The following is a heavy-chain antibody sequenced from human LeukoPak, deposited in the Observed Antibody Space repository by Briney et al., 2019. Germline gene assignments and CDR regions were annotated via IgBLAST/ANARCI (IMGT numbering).Heavy chain of an antibody. J-gene: IGHJ6*03. CDR3: ARVNWYYDFWSGYSSPYYYYYYMDV. Sequence: SETLSLTCTVSGGSISSGDYYWSWIRQPRGKGLEWIGYIYYSGSTYYNPSLKSRVTIGVEKAKNQFSLKLSSVTAADTAVYYCARVNWYYDFWSGYSSPYYYYYYMDVWGKGTTVTVFS. D-gene: IGHD3-3*01. CDR1: GGSISSGDYY. CDR2: IYYSGST. V-gene: IGHV4-30-4*08.